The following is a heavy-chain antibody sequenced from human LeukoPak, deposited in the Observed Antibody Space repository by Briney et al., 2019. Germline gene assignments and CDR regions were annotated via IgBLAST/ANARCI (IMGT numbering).Heavy chain of an antibody. V-gene: IGHV3-53*01. J-gene: IGHJ4*02. CDR1: RFTVSSND. CDR3: ASATLDS. Sequence: GGSLRLSCAASRFTVSSNDISKVRQAPGKGLEWVSVIYSGGSTKYADSVKARFTISRDNSKNTVYLQMNSLRAEDTAVYYCASATLDSWGQGTLVTVSS. CDR2: IYSGGST.